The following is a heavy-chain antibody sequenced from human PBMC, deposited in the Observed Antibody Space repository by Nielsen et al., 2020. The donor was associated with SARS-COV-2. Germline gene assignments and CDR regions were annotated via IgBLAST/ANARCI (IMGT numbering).Heavy chain of an antibody. J-gene: IGHJ6*02. CDR1: GGSISSSDYY. Sequence: SETLSLTCTVSGGSISSSDYYWSWIRQPPGKGLEWIGYTFNSGNTYYNPSLRSRVTMSLDTSKNQFSLILTSVTAADTAVYYCAREEYGFGLDVWGQGTTVRVSS. D-gene: IGHD2-2*01. CDR2: TFNSGNT. CDR3: AREEYGFGLDV. V-gene: IGHV4-30-4*01.